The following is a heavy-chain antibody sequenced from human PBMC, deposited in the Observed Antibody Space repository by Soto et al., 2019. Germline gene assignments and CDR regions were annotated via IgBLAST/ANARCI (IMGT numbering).Heavy chain of an antibody. Sequence: EVQLLESGGGLVKPGGSLRLSCAASGFTFSSYAMSWVRQAPGKGLEWVSGINGRGDSTYYAASVKGRFTISRDYSKNTLFLQMDSLRAEDTAVYYCAKDRGIIVKAGDAFDVWGQGTKVTVSS. D-gene: IGHD3-16*02. CDR2: INGRGDST. V-gene: IGHV3-23*01. CDR3: AKDRGIIVKAGDAFDV. CDR1: GFTFSSYA. J-gene: IGHJ3*01.